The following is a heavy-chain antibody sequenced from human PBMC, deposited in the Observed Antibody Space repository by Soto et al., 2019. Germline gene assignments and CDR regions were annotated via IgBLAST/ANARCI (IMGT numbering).Heavy chain of an antibody. CDR2: INPATGDT. CDR1: GYGFTTSA. J-gene: IGHJ5*02. Sequence: QVHLVQSGAEVQKPGASVRISCQASGYGFTTSAIHWVRQAPGQRLEWLGWINPATGDTKYSQNVRGSVTFALDTSATTADMDLGSLSSHDTAVYYCARAAGRSKLLPYYSDPWGQGTLVTFSS. V-gene: IGHV1-3*01. D-gene: IGHD3-10*01. CDR3: ARAAGRSKLLPYYSDP.